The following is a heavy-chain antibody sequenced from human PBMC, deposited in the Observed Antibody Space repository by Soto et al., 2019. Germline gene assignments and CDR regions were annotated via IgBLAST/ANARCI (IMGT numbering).Heavy chain of an antibody. V-gene: IGHV1-69*13. CDR3: LRVTNVVVTATKAFDWFDP. CDR1: GGTFSSYA. J-gene: IGHJ5*02. Sequence: ASVKVSCKASGGTFSSYAISWVRQAPGQGLEWMGGIIPIFGTANYAQKFQGRVTITADESTSTAYMELSSLRSEDTAVYYCLRVTNVVVTATKAFDWFDPWGKGTLVTVSS. D-gene: IGHD2-21*02. CDR2: IIPIFGTA.